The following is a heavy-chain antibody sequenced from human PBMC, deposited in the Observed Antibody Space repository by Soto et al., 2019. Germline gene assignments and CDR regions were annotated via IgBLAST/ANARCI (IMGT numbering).Heavy chain of an antibody. Sequence: QVQLVQSGAEVKKPGSSVKVSCKASGGTFSSYAISWVRQAPGPGLEWRGGIIPIPGTANYAQKFQGRVTITADESTSTAYMELSSLRSEDTAVYYCARSQGSSTSLEIYYYYYYGMDVWGQGTTVTVSS. D-gene: IGHD2-2*01. CDR2: IIPIPGTA. CDR3: ARSQGSSTSLEIYYYYYYGMDV. J-gene: IGHJ6*02. CDR1: GGTFSSYA. V-gene: IGHV1-69*01.